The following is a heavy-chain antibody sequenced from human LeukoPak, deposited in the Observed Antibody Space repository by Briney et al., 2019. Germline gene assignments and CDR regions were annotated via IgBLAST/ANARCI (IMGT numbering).Heavy chain of an antibody. V-gene: IGHV4-34*01. CDR1: GGSFSGYY. Sequence: PSETLSLTCAVYGGSFSGYYWGWIRQPPGKGLEWIGSIYHSGSTNYNPSLKSRVTISVDTSKNQFSLKLSSVTAADTAVYYCARPGIVVYAFDIWGQGTMVTVSS. D-gene: IGHD2-2*01. J-gene: IGHJ3*02. CDR2: IYHSGST. CDR3: ARPGIVVYAFDI.